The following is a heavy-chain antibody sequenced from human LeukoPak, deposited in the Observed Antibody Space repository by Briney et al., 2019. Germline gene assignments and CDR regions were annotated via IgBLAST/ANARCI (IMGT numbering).Heavy chain of an antibody. CDR2: ISGSGDST. D-gene: IGHD6-19*01. J-gene: IGHJ4*02. CDR1: GFTFSSYA. Sequence: GGSLRLSCAASGFTFSSYAVSWVRQAPGKGLEWVSVISGSGDSTYSANSVKGRFTISKDNSKNTLYLQMNRLRAEDTAVYYCAKGVGSGWYYFDYWGQGTLVTVS. CDR3: AKGVGSGWYYFDY. V-gene: IGHV3-23*01.